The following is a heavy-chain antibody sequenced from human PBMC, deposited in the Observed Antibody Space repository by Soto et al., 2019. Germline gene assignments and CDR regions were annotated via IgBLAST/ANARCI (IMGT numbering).Heavy chain of an antibody. J-gene: IGHJ4*02. Sequence: QVQLQQWGAGLLKPSETLSLNCAVTGGSLSGYYWSWIRQPPGKGLEWIGEVKDGGHTNYSPSLRGRVTISSDTSNNQFSLRLNSVTAADTGVYYCARGREGVVATHWDQGSLVTGSS. D-gene: IGHD5-12*01. V-gene: IGHV4-34*01. CDR1: GGSLSGYY. CDR2: VKDGGHT. CDR3: ARGREGVVATH.